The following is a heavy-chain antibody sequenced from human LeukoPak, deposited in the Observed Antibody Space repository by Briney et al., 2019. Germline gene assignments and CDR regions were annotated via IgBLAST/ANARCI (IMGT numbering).Heavy chain of an antibody. CDR2: IYSGGST. J-gene: IGHJ6*03. V-gene: IGHV3-53*01. Sequence: PGGSLRLSCAASGFTVSSNYMTWVRQAPGKGLEWVSVIYSGGSTYYADSVKGRFIISRDNSKNTLYLQMNSLRAEDTAVYYCAGISGSYYYYYMDVWGKGTTVTITS. CDR1: GFTVSSNY. D-gene: IGHD1-20*01. CDR3: AGISGSYYYYYMDV.